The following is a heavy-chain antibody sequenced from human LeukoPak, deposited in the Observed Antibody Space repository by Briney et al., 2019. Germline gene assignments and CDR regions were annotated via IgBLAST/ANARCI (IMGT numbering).Heavy chain of an antibody. CDR2: IWYDGSNK. J-gene: IGHJ6*02. Sequence: GGSLRLSCAASGFTFSSYGMHWVRQAPGKGLEWVAVIWYDGSNKYYADSVKGRLTISRDNSKNTLYLQMNSLRAEDTAVYYCAKTGYCSSTSCSRGYYYYGMDVWGQGTTVTVSS. V-gene: IGHV3-30*02. D-gene: IGHD2-2*01. CDR1: GFTFSSYG. CDR3: AKTGYCSSTSCSRGYYYYGMDV.